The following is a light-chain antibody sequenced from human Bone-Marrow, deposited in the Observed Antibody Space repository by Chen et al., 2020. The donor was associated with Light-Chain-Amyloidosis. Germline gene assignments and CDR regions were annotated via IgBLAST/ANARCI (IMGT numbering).Light chain of an antibody. Sequence: QSVLTQSPSVSAAPGQKVTISCSGSSSNIGNNYVSWSQQLPGTAPKLLIYDNNQRPSGIPDRFSGSKSGTSATLGITGLQTGDEADYYCGTWDSSLSAVVCGGGTKLTVL. J-gene: IGLJ2*01. CDR3: GTWDSSLSAVV. V-gene: IGLV1-51*01. CDR1: SSNIGNNY. CDR2: DNN.